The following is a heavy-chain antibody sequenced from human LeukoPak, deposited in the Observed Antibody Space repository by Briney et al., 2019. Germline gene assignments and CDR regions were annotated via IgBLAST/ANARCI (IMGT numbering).Heavy chain of an antibody. J-gene: IGHJ4*02. D-gene: IGHD6-13*01. Sequence: GGSLRLSCAASGFTFSSYSMNWVRQAPGKGLEWVSSISTTSDYIHYADSLKGRLAISRDNGKNSLYLQMNSLRAEDTAVYYCARGGIYSQGFDYWGQGSLVTVPS. CDR3: ARGGIYSQGFDY. CDR1: GFTFSSYS. CDR2: ISTTSDYI. V-gene: IGHV3-21*01.